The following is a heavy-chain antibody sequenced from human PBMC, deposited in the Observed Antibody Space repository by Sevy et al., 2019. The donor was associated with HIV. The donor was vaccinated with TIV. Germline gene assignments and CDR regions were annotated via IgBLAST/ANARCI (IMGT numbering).Heavy chain of an antibody. D-gene: IGHD3-10*01. CDR2: VHHGGST. V-gene: IGHV4-38-2*02. J-gene: IGHJ5*02. CDR1: GYSINRNTY. CDR3: ARDSSNYYDSGSHYKTNVAGSAWFDP. Sequence: GSLRLSCTVSGYSINRNTYWGWIRQPPGKGLEWLGSVHHGGSTYYNPSLKSRVTISTDTSKNQFSLKLNSVTAADAAVDFCARDSSNYYDSGSHYKTNVAGSAWFDPWGQGTLVTVSS.